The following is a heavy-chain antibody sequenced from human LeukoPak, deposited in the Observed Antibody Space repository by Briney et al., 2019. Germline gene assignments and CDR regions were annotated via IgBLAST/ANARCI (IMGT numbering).Heavy chain of an antibody. CDR1: GFTFSSYS. Sequence: GGSLRLSCAASGFTFSSYSMNWVRQAPGKGLEWVSAISGSGGSTYYADSVKGRFTISRDNSKNTLYLQMNSLRAEDTAVYYCAKDYMSGYYYGSGREPIDYWGQGTLVTVSS. CDR3: AKDYMSGYYYGSGREPIDY. CDR2: ISGSGGST. J-gene: IGHJ4*02. D-gene: IGHD3-10*01. V-gene: IGHV3-23*01.